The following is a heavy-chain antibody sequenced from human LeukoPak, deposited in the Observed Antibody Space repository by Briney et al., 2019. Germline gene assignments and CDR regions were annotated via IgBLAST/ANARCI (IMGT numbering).Heavy chain of an antibody. CDR1: GFTFSSYS. Sequence: PGGSLTLSCAASGFTFSSYSMNWVRQAPGKGLEWVSSISSSSSYIYYADSVKCPFTISRDNAKNSLYLQMNSLRAEDTAVYYCARQWGVPAAANDYWGQGTLVTVSS. J-gene: IGHJ4*02. CDR2: ISSSSSYI. V-gene: IGHV3-21*01. D-gene: IGHD2-2*01. CDR3: ARQWGVPAAANDY.